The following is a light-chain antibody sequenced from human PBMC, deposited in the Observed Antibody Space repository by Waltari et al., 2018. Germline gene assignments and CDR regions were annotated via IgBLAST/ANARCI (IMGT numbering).Light chain of an antibody. CDR2: KAS. CDR1: QRIVVW. V-gene: IGKV1-5*03. CDR3: LQYNSYPWT. Sequence: DINVTQSPSTLSASVGDRVTITCRASQRIVVWLAWYQQKPGKAPRLLIYKASYLESGVPSRFSGSGSGTEFTLTISSLQADDFATYYCLQYNSYPWTFGQGTKVEIK. J-gene: IGKJ1*01.